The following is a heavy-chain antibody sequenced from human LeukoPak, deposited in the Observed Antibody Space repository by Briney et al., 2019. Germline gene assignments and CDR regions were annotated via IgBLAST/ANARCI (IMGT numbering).Heavy chain of an antibody. J-gene: IGHJ4*02. CDR3: ATVEAGYSSGWYD. V-gene: IGHV1-24*01. D-gene: IGHD6-19*01. CDR1: GYTLTELS. Sequence: ASVNVSRKVSGYTLTELSMHWVRHAPGKGHEWVGGFDPEDGETIYAQKFQGRVTMTEDTSTDTAYMELSSLRSEDTAVYYCATVEAGYSSGWYDWGQGTLVTVSS. CDR2: FDPEDGET.